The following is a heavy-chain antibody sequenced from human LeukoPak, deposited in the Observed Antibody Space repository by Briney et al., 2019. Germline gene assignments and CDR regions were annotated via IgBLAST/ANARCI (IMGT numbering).Heavy chain of an antibody. CDR3: ARDSSTWPDHDAFDI. CDR1: GYTFTTYG. J-gene: IGHJ3*02. D-gene: IGHD6-13*01. Sequence: ASVKVSCKASGYTFTTYGISWVRQALGQGLEWMGWISAYNGNTDYAQKLQGRVTMTTDTSTSTAYMELRSLRSDDTAVYYCARDSSTWPDHDAFDIWGQGTMVTVSS. CDR2: ISAYNGNT. V-gene: IGHV1-18*01.